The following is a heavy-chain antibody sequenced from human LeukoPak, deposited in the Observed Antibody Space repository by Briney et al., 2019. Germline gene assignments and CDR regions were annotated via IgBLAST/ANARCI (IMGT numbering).Heavy chain of an antibody. CDR2: TWFDGSNK. Sequence: GTSLRLSCAASGFTSSNNGMHWVRQAPDKGLEWLALTWFDGSNKYYADPVKGRFTISRDNSKKTLYLQMNSLRAEDTAVYYCGSSDASAYYQSIDYWGQGTLVTVSS. CDR1: GFTSSNNG. V-gene: IGHV3-33*01. D-gene: IGHD1-26*01. CDR3: GSSDASAYYQSIDY. J-gene: IGHJ4*02.